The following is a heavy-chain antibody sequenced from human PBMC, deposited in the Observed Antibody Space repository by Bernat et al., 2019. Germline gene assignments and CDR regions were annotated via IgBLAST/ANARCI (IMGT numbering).Heavy chain of an antibody. D-gene: IGHD5/OR15-5a*01. Sequence: QVQLQESGPGLVKPSETLSLTCTVSGGSISSYYWSWIRQPPGKGLEWSGYIYYSGSTNYNPSLKSRVTISVDTSKNQFSLKLSSVTAADTAVYYCARDIPGSNWGQGTLVTVSS. V-gene: IGHV4-59*01. CDR3: ARDIPGSN. CDR1: GGSISSYY. CDR2: IYYSGST. J-gene: IGHJ4*02.